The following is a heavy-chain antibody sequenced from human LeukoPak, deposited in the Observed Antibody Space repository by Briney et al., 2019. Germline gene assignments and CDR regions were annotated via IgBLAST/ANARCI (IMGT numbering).Heavy chain of an antibody. D-gene: IGHD3-10*01. V-gene: IGHV4-34*01. CDR1: GGSFSGYY. J-gene: IGHJ5*02. Sequence: SETLSLTCAVYGGSFSGYYWSWIRQPPGKGLEWIGEINHSGSTYYNPSLKSRVTISVDTSKNQFSLKLSSVTAADTAVYYCARFALWFGGGFDPWGQGTLVTVSS. CDR3: ARFALWFGGGFDP. CDR2: INHSGST.